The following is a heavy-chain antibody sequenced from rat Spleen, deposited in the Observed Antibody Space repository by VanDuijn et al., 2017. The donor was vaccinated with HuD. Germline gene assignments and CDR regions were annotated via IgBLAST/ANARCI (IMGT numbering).Heavy chain of an antibody. V-gene: IGHV5-31*01. D-gene: IGHD2-2*01. Sequence: EVQLVESGGGLVQPGRSLKLSCVASGFTFNNYWMTWIRQAPGKGLEWVASITDTGGSTFYPDSMKGRFTISRDNAKTTLYLQMNSLRSEDTATYYCTRAGYLRDWYFDFWGPGTMVTVSS. J-gene: IGHJ1*01. CDR3: TRAGYLRDWYFDF. CDR2: ITDTGGST. CDR1: GFTFNNYW.